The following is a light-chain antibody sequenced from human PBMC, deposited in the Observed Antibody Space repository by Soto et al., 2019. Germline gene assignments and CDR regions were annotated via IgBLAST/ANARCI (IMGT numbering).Light chain of an antibody. V-gene: IGKV1-5*03. CDR1: QSISSW. CDR2: KAS. J-gene: IGKJ1*01. CDR3: QQYNSSPRT. Sequence: DIQMTQSPSTLHASVGDRVTITCRASQSISSWLAWYQQKPGKAPKLMIYKASSLESGVPLRFSGSGSGTEFTLTISSLQPDDLATYYCQQYNSSPRTFGQGTKVEIK.